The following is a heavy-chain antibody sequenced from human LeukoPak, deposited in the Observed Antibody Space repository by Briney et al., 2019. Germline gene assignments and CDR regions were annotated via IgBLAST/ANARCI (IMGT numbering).Heavy chain of an antibody. Sequence: SETLSLTCSVSGXSISTYYWSWIRQPPGKGLEWIGYSYYSGSTNSNPSLKSRVTISVDTSKNQFSLKLNSVTAADTAVYYCARVGSGSFDYWGQGTLVTVSS. J-gene: IGHJ4*02. V-gene: IGHV4-59*01. CDR1: GXSISTYY. CDR3: ARVGSGSFDY. D-gene: IGHD6-19*01. CDR2: SYYSGST.